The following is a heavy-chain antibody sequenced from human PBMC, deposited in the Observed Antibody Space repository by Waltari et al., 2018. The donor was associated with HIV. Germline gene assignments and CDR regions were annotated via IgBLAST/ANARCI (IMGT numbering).Heavy chain of an antibody. Sequence: SGPGLVQSWWPLRRPCPPFGFTFTHTRMNWVRLTPGKGMEWVAYIEDDGSEKDYIGSVKGRVTISRDNSKNSRLLLMNSRRAEDTAVYYCARIAAFPDNYAMDFLGQGTTVTCSS. CDR3: ARIAAFPDNYAMDF. CDR2: IEDDGSEK. V-gene: IGHV3-7*01. D-gene: IGHD2-21*01. CDR1: GFTFTHTR. J-gene: IGHJ6*02.